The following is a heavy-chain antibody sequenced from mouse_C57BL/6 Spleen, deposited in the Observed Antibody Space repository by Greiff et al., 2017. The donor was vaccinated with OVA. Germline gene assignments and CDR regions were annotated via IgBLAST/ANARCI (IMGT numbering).Heavy chain of an antibody. V-gene: IGHV5-15*04. J-gene: IGHJ3*01. Sequence: EVKVEESGGGLVQPGGSLKLSCAASGFTFSDYGMAWVRQAPRKGPEWVAFISNLAYSIYYADTVTGRFTISRENAKNTLYLEMSSLRSEDTAMYYCARQGQAGPWFAYWGQGTLVTVSA. CDR1: GFTFSDYG. CDR3: ARQGQAGPWFAY. CDR2: ISNLAYSI. D-gene: IGHD3-2*02.